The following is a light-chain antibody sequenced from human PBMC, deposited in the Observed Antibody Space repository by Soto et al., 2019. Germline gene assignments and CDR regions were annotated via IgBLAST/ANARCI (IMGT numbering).Light chain of an antibody. CDR2: AAS. Sequence: DIQMTQSPSSLSASIGDRVTITCRASQSITTYLNWYQQKPGKAPNLLIFAASTLQSGVPSRFSGSGSGTDFTLTISSLQPEDSATYYCQQTHATPFTFGPGTKVAIK. V-gene: IGKV1-39*01. CDR3: QQTHATPFT. CDR1: QSITTY. J-gene: IGKJ3*01.